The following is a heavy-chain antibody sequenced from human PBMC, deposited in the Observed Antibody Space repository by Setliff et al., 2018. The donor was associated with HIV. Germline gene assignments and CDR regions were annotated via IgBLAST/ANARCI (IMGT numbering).Heavy chain of an antibody. V-gene: IGHV1-18*01. CDR2: ISAYNGNT. Sequence: GASVKVSCKASGYTFTSYGISWVRQAPGQGLEWMGWISAYNGNTNYAQKLQGRVTMTTDTSTLTVYMELRSLRSDDTAVYYCARVAWYYSFWSGLGDAFDIWGQGTMVTVSS. CDR1: GYTFTSYG. CDR3: ARVAWYYSFWSGLGDAFDI. D-gene: IGHD3-3*01. J-gene: IGHJ3*02.